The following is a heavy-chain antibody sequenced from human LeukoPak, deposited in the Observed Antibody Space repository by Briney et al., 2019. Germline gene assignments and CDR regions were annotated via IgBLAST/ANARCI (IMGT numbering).Heavy chain of an antibody. J-gene: IGHJ3*02. CDR1: GGTFSSYA. D-gene: IGHD1-26*01. CDR3: ARDALMGARGWDAFDI. V-gene: IGHV1-2*02. CDR2: INPNSGGT. Sequence: ASVKVSCKASGGTFSSYAISWVRQAPGQGLEWMGWINPNSGGTNYAQKFQGRVTMTRDTSISTAYMELSRLRSDDTAVYYCARDALMGARGWDAFDIWGQGTMVTVSS.